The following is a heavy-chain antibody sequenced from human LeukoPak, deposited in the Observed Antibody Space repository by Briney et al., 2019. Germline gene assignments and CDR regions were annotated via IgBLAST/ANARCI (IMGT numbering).Heavy chain of an antibody. Sequence: ASVKVSCKASAYTFSGYCIHWVRQAPGQGLEWMGWINFNSGGKIFAEKFQDRVTMARDTSISTAYMELSRLRSDDTAVYYCARQIVSGSMGCDFWGQGTLVTVSS. CDR2: INFNSGGK. J-gene: IGHJ4*02. V-gene: IGHV1-2*02. CDR3: ARQIVSGSMGCDF. D-gene: IGHD2-21*01. CDR1: AYTFSGYC.